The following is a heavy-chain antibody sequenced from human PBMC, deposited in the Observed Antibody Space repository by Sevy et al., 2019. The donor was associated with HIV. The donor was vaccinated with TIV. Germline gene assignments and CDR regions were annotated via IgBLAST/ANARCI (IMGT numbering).Heavy chain of an antibody. J-gene: IGHJ4*02. CDR3: ARDPTSSRDYYDSSGFDY. Sequence: ASVKVSCKASGGTFSSYAISWVRQAPGQGLERMGGIIPIFGTANYAQKFQGRVTITADESTSTAYMELSSLRSEDTAVYYCARDPTSSRDYYDSSGFDYWGQGTLVTVSS. D-gene: IGHD3-22*01. CDR1: GGTFSSYA. CDR2: IIPIFGTA. V-gene: IGHV1-69*13.